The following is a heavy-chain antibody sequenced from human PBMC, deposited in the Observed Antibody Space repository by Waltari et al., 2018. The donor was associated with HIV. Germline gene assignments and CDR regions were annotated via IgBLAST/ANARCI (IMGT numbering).Heavy chain of an antibody. CDR1: GFTFDDYG. V-gene: IGHV3-9*01. J-gene: IGHJ4*02. Sequence: EVQLVESGGGLVQPGGSLRLSCSASGFTFDDYGMHWVRQAPGEGLGWGVGIRWNSEETAYAESVKGRFSISRDNAKNSLYLQMNSLRTEDTAVYYCARLAEAGFDYWGQGALVTVSS. CDR2: IRWNSEET. CDR3: ARLAEAGFDY. D-gene: IGHD6-13*01.